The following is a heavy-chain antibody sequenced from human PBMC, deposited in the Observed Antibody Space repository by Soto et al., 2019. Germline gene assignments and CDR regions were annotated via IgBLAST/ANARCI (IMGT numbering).Heavy chain of an antibody. D-gene: IGHD2-2*01. CDR3: AREMGCSSTSCYFYFDY. CDR2: ISKDGMNK. J-gene: IGHJ4*02. CDR1: GFSFSSYA. Sequence: GGSLRLSCTASGFSFSSYAMYWFRQPPGKGLEWVAVISKDGMNKNYADSVKGRVTVSRDNANYSLDLQLNSLRGEDTAVYYCAREMGCSSTSCYFYFDYWGQGTLVTVSS. V-gene: IGHV3-30*04.